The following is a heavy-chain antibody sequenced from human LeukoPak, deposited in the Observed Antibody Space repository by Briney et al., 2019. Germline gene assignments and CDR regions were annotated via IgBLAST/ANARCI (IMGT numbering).Heavy chain of an antibody. J-gene: IGHJ4*02. CDR1: GFTFSTYS. D-gene: IGHD3-10*01. CDR2: ISGSSGTI. V-gene: IGHV3-48*02. Sequence: GGSLRLSCAASGFTFSTYSMKWVRQAPGKGLEWVSYISGSSGTIYYADSVKGRFTISRDNARNSLYLQMNSPRDEDTAVYYCARDQSDYYGSGSYSEGSYWGQGTLVTVSS. CDR3: ARDQSDYYGSGSYSEGSY.